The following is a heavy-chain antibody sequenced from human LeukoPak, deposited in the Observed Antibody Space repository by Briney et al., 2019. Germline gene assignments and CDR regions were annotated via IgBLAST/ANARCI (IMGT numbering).Heavy chain of an antibody. V-gene: IGHV3-11*03. D-gene: IGHD2-21*02. Sequence: GGSVRLSCAASGFTFRDYYMRWMPQAPGKGLVGVSYLSSSSSYRIYADSVRGRFTIYRDIAKNSLFLQMKSLSADDTAVYYCARTRGGGDSANFDYWGQGTLVTVSP. CDR3: ARTRGGGDSANFDY. CDR1: GFTFRDYY. CDR2: LSSSSSYR. J-gene: IGHJ4*02.